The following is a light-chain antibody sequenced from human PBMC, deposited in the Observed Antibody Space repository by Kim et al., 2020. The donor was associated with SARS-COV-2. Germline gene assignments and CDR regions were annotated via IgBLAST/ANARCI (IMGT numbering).Light chain of an antibody. CDR1: QSVSSN. Sequence: EIVMTQSPATLSVSPGERATLCCRASQSVSSNLAWYQQRPGQAPRLLIYGASTRATGIPARFSGSGSGTEFTLTISSLQSEDFAVYYCQQYNNWPPEYTFGQGTKLEI. CDR2: GAS. CDR3: QQYNNWPPEYT. V-gene: IGKV3-15*01. J-gene: IGKJ2*01.